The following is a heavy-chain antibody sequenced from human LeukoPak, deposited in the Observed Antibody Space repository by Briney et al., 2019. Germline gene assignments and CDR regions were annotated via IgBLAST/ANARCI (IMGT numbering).Heavy chain of an antibody. CDR2: INYSGST. CDR1: GGSISSSSYY. J-gene: IGHJ3*02. V-gene: IGHV4-61*01. CDR3: ARDTSLGSGSYAFDI. Sequence: SETLSLTCTVSGGSISSSSYYWSWIRQPPGKGLEWIAYINYSGSTNYNPSLKSRVTMSVDTSKNQFSLRLSFLTAADTAVYYCARDTSLGSGSYAFDIWGQGTMVTVSS. D-gene: IGHD3-10*01.